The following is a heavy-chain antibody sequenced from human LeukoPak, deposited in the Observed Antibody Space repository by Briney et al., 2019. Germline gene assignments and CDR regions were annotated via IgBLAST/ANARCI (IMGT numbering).Heavy chain of an antibody. CDR2: ISYDGSNK. D-gene: IGHD3-22*01. J-gene: IGHJ4*02. Sequence: GGSLRLSCAASGFTFSSYAMHWVRQAPGKGLEWVAVISYDGSNKYYADSVKGRFTISRDNSKNTLYLQMNSLRAEDTAVYYCARDSRPVHYYDSSGYSDYWGQGTLVTVS. V-gene: IGHV3-30-3*01. CDR1: GFTFSSYA. CDR3: ARDSRPVHYYDSSGYSDY.